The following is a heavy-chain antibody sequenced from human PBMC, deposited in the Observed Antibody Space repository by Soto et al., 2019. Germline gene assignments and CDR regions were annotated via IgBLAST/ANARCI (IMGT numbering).Heavy chain of an antibody. Sequence: ASVKVSCKASGYTFTSYYMHWVRQAPGQGLEWMGIINPSGGSTSYAQKFQGRVTMTRDTSTSTVYMELSSLRSEDTAVYYCARNYVEMALIGAAFDYWGQGTLVTVSS. D-gene: IGHD3-16*01. CDR1: GYTFTSYY. V-gene: IGHV1-46*01. CDR3: ARNYVEMALIGAAFDY. CDR2: INPSGGST. J-gene: IGHJ4*02.